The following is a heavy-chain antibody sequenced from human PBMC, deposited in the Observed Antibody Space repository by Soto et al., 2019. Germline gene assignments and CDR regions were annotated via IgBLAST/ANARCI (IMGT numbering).Heavy chain of an antibody. V-gene: IGHV3-30-3*01. CDR3: ARDPGSSWYYYYYYGMDV. J-gene: IGHJ6*02. Sequence: QVQLVESGGGVVQPGRSLRLSCAASGFTFSSYAMHWVLQAPGQGLEGVAVISYDGSNKYYADSVKGRFTISRDNSKNTLYLQMHSLRAEATAVYYRARDPGSSWYYYYYYGMDVWGQRTTVAVS. CDR1: GFTFSSYA. D-gene: IGHD6-13*01. CDR2: ISYDGSNK.